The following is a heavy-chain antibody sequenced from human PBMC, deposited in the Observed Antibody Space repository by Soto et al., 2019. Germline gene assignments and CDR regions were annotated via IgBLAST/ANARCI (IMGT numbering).Heavy chain of an antibody. Sequence: GASVKVSCKASGYTFTSYYMHWVRQAPGQGLEWMGIINPSGDSTNYAQKFQGRVTMTRDTSTSTVYMELSRLRAEDTAVYSCARPRAGRYNWFDPWGQGTLVTVSS. V-gene: IGHV1-46*01. J-gene: IGHJ5*02. CDR1: GYTFTSYY. CDR3: ARPRAGRYNWFDP. CDR2: INPSGDST.